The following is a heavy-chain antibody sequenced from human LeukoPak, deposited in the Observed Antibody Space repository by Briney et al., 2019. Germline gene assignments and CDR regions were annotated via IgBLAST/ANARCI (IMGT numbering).Heavy chain of an antibody. CDR1: GFTFSSYA. J-gene: IGHJ4*02. Sequence: PGRSLRLSCAASGFTFSSYAMHWVRQAPGKGLEWVAVISYDGSNKYYADSVKGRFTISRDNSKNTLYLQMNSLRAEDTAVYYCAREVYEGSSWYYLDYWGQGTLVTVSS. V-gene: IGHV3-30-3*01. CDR3: AREVYEGSSWYYLDY. CDR2: ISYDGSNK. D-gene: IGHD6-13*01.